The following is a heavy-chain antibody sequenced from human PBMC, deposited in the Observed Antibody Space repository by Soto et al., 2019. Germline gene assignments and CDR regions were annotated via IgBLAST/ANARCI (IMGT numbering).Heavy chain of an antibody. CDR1: VFTFISYA. Sequence: WGSLRLSCSASVFTFISYAMSWFRQAPGNWLEWVSAISGSGGSTYYADSVKGRFTISRDNSKNTLYLQMNSLRAEDTAVYYCAKDLADYGSGSYYKQRPNYYGMDVWGQGTTVTVSS. CDR3: AKDLADYGSGSYYKQRPNYYGMDV. V-gene: IGHV3-23*01. CDR2: ISGSGGST. J-gene: IGHJ6*02. D-gene: IGHD3-10*01.